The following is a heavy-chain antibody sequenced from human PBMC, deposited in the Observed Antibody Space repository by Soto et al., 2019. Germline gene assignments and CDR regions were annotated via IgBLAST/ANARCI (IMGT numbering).Heavy chain of an antibody. CDR1: GYTFNSYA. CDR2: INAGNGNT. CDR3: ARVLRLGNWFDP. J-gene: IGHJ5*02. D-gene: IGHD3-3*01. V-gene: IGHV1-3*01. Sequence: ASVKVSCKSSGYTFNSYAIHCVRQAPGQRLEWMGWINAGNGNTKYSQKFQGRVTITRDTSASTAYMELSSLRSEDTAVYYCARVLRLGNWFDPWGQGTLVTVSS.